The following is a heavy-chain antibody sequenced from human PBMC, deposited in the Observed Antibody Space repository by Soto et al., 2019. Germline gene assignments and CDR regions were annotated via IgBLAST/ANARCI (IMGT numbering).Heavy chain of an antibody. D-gene: IGHD3-3*01. Sequence: SETLSRTCAVYGGSVHGYYWNWIRQPPGKGLEWIGEINHTGGTHYNPSLKSRVTMSVDASKNQFSLRLSSVTAADTAIYYCATRITVFGLLIPPFDPWGQGTQVTVSS. CDR3: ATRITVFGLLIPPFDP. J-gene: IGHJ5*02. CDR2: INHTGGT. V-gene: IGHV4-34*01. CDR1: GGSVHGYY.